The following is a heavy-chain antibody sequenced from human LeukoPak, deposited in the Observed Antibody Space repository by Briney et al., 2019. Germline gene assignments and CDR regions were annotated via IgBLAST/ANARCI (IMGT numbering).Heavy chain of an antibody. V-gene: IGHV3-23*01. J-gene: IGHJ4*02. CDR1: GFTFSSYA. CDR2: ISGSGGST. Sequence: GGSLRLSCAASGFTFSSYAMSWVRQAPGKGLEWVSAISGSGGSTYYADSVKGRFTTSRDNSKNTLYLQMNSLRAEDTAVYYCAKGLGWELLGGDYWGQGTLVTVSS. CDR3: AKGLGWELLGGDY. D-gene: IGHD1-26*01.